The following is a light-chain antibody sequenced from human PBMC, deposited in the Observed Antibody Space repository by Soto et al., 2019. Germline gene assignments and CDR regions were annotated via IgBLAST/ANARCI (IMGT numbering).Light chain of an antibody. CDR3: QHYNSYSEA. V-gene: IGKV1-5*03. Sequence: DIHMTQSPSTLSASLSCRVTITCRASQTISSWLAWYQQKPGKAPKLLIYKASTLKSGVPSRFSGSGSGTEFTLTISSLQPDDFATYYCQHYNSYSEAFGQGTKVDIK. CDR1: QTISSW. CDR2: KAS. J-gene: IGKJ1*01.